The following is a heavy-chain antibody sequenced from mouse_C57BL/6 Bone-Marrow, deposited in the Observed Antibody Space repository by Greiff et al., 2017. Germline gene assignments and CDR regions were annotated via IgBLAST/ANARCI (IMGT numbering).Heavy chain of an antibody. CDR2: IHPSDSDT. V-gene: IGHV1-74*01. D-gene: IGHD6-5*01. Sequence: QVQLQQPGAELVKPGASVKVSCKASGYTFTSYWMHWVKQRPGQGLEWIGRIHPSDSDTNYNQKLKGKATLTVDKSSSTAYMQLSSLTSEVSAVYYCATKIPYVVNAMDYWGQGTSVTVSS. CDR3: ATKIPYVVNAMDY. CDR1: GYTFTSYW. J-gene: IGHJ4*01.